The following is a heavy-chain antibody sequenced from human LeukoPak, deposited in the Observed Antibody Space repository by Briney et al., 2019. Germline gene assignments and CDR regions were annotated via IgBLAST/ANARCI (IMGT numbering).Heavy chain of an antibody. J-gene: IGHJ5*02. CDR3: ARGSSSWYFSPYNWFDP. CDR1: GGTFSSYA. Sequence: SVKVSCKASGGTFSSYAISWVRQAPGQGLEWMGGIMPIFGTSNYAQKFQGRVTITADESTSTAYMELSSLRSEDTAVYYCARGSSSWYFSPYNWFDPWAREPWSPSPQ. V-gene: IGHV1-69*01. CDR2: IMPIFGTS. D-gene: IGHD6-13*01.